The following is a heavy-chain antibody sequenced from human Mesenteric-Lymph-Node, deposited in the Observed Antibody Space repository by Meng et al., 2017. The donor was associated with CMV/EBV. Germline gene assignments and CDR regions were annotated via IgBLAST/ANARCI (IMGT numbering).Heavy chain of an antibody. J-gene: IGHJ2*01. Sequence: GGSLKISCAASGFTVSSNYMSWVRQAPGKGLECVSLLYSEGSTYYADSVKGRFTISRDNSKNTLYFQINNLRAEDTAVYYCARGKWGGNWYLDLWGRGTLVTVSS. CDR2: LYSEGST. CDR3: ARGKWGGNWYLDL. V-gene: IGHV3-53*01. CDR1: GFTVSSNY. D-gene: IGHD1-26*01.